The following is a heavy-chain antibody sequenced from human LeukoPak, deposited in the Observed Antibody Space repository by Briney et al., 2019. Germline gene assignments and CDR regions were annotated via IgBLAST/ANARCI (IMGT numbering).Heavy chain of an antibody. CDR2: IYQSGST. CDR3: ERGYTYYDYVWGSYRLAAFDI. V-gene: IGHV4-38-2*02. D-gene: IGHD3-16*02. Sequence: KPSETLSLTCTVSGYSISSGYYWGWIRQPPGKGLEWIGSIYQSGSTYYNPALKSRVTMSVDTSKNQFSLKLSSVTAADTAVYYCERGYTYYDYVWGSYRLAAFDIWGQGTMVTVSS. J-gene: IGHJ3*02. CDR1: GYSISSGYY.